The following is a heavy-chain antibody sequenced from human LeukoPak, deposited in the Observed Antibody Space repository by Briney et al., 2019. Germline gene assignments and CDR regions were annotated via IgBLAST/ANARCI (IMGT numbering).Heavy chain of an antibody. D-gene: IGHD3-22*01. CDR1: VITVSSNY. CDR3: TTTYYYDSSGDY. CDR2: IKQDGSEK. Sequence: GGSLRLSCAASVITVSSNYMSWVRQAPGEGLEWVANIKQDGSEKYYVDSVKGRFTISRDNAKNSLYLQMNSLKTEDTAVYYCTTTYYYDSSGDYWGQGTLVTVSS. J-gene: IGHJ4*02. V-gene: IGHV3-7*03.